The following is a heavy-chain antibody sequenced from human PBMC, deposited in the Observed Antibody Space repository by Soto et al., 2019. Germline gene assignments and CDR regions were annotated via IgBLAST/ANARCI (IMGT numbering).Heavy chain of an antibody. V-gene: IGHV3-23*01. J-gene: IGHJ4*02. CDR1: GFTFSNYP. CDR2: ISAGGDTT. Sequence: EVQVSESGGGLVQPGGSLRLSCATSGFTFSNYPMNWVRQAPAKGLEWVSGISAGGDTTYYADSVKGRFTIFRDNSKNSVSLQMNSLRVEDTAVYYCARRVWGQGTLVTVSS. CDR3: ARRV.